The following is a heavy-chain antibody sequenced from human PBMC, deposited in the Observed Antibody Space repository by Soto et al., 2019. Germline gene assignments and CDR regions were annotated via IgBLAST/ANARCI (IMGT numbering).Heavy chain of an antibody. V-gene: IGHV3-23*01. J-gene: IGHJ6*02. CDR1: GFTFSSYA. CDR2: ISGSGGST. D-gene: IGHD5-18*01. Sequence: EVQLLESGGGLVQPGGSLRLSCAASGFTFSSYAMSWVRQAPGKGLEWVSAISGSGGSTYYADSVKGRFTISRDNSKNTLYLEMNSLRADDTAVYYCANRVTAMVTRYYYGMDVWGQGTTVTVSS. CDR3: ANRVTAMVTRYYYGMDV.